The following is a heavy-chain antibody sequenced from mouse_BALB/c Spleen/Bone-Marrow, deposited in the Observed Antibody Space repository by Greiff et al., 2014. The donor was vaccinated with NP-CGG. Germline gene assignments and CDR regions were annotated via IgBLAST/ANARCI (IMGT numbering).Heavy chain of an antibody. Sequence: EVQLQQSGPELVKPGASVKVSCKASGYAFTSYNMYWVKQSHGKSLEWIGYIDPYNGGTSYNQKFKGKATLTVDKASCTAYMHFNSLTSENSAVYYCARDNYDGSSTGFDYWGQGTLVTVSA. CDR1: GYAFTSYN. J-gene: IGHJ3*01. D-gene: IGHD1-1*01. CDR3: ARDNYDGSSTGFDY. CDR2: IDPYNGGT. V-gene: IGHV1S135*01.